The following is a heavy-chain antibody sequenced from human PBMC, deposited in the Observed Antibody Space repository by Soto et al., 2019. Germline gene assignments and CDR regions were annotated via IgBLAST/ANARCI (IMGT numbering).Heavy chain of an antibody. CDR2: IDPTDANT. J-gene: IGHJ4*02. CDR3: ARLATYSDSSGYWFSVKPFDY. D-gene: IGHD3-22*01. CDR1: GNIFTSFW. Sequence: WESLKISCKGSGNIFTSFWGSWVRQMPRRGLEWTGTIDPTDANTNYSPSFHGHVSISVDKSNTTAYLQWSSLKASDTAMYYCARLATYSDSSGYWFSVKPFDYWGQGTLVTVSS. V-gene: IGHV5-10-1*01.